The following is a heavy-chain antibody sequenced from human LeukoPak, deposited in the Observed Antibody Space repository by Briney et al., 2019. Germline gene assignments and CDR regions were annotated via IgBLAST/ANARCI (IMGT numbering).Heavy chain of an antibody. J-gene: IGHJ4*02. CDR3: GKSTVGYSSGQKPAWPVDY. Sequence: GGSLRLSCEASGFTFGSHAMYWVRQAPGKGLEWVAGIFGSGGSPHYADSVKGRFTISRDNSRNTVYLQINSLRADDTAVYYCGKSTVGYSSGQKPAWPVDYWGQGTLVSVSS. V-gene: IGHV3-23*01. CDR2: IFGSGGSP. D-gene: IGHD5-18*01. CDR1: GFTFGSHA.